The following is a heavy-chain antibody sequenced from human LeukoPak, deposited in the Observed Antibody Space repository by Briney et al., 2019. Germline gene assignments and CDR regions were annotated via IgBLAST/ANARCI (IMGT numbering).Heavy chain of an antibody. D-gene: IGHD1-26*01. CDR1: GFTFSSYG. CDR3: ARGERYPYYFDY. Sequence: GRSLRLSCAASGFTFSSYGMHWVRQAPGKGLEWVAVIWYDGSNKYYADSVKGRFTISRDNSKNTLYLQMNSLRAEDTAAYYCARGERYPYYFDYWGQGTLVTVSS. V-gene: IGHV3-33*01. CDR2: IWYDGSNK. J-gene: IGHJ4*02.